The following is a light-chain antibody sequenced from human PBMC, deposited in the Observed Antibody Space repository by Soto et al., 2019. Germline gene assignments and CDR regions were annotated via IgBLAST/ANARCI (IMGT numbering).Light chain of an antibody. V-gene: IGKV1-5*03. Sequence: DIQMTQSPSTLSASVGDRVTITCRASQSISSWLAWYQQKPGKAPNLLSYMASTLESGVPSRFSGSGSGTEFTLTITSLQPDDFATYYCQQYNVYSPTFGQGTKVEI. J-gene: IGKJ1*01. CDR1: QSISSW. CDR3: QQYNVYSPT. CDR2: MAS.